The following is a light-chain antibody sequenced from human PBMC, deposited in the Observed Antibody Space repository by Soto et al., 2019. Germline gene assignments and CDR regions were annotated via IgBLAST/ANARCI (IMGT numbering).Light chain of an antibody. Sequence: ETVLTQSPGTLSLSPGEIATLSCRASESVSANYLAWHQQKPGQAPRLLISGASSRATGIPDRFSGSGSGTDFTLTISRLEPEDFAVYYCHQYGSAPISFGQGTRLEIK. CDR1: ESVSANY. CDR3: HQYGSAPIS. V-gene: IGKV3-20*01. CDR2: GAS. J-gene: IGKJ5*01.